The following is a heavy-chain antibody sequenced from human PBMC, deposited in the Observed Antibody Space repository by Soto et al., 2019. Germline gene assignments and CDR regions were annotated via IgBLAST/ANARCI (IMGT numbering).Heavy chain of an antibody. CDR2: INPSGGST. J-gene: IGHJ6*02. Sequence: ASVKVSCKASGYTFTSYYMRWVRQAPGQGLEWMGIINPSGGSTSYAQKFQGRVTMTRDTSTSTVYMELSSLRSEDTAVYYCAREEWQLGYYYYYYGMDVWGQGTTVTVSS. D-gene: IGHD6-6*01. CDR1: GYTFTSYY. V-gene: IGHV1-46*01. CDR3: AREEWQLGYYYYYYGMDV.